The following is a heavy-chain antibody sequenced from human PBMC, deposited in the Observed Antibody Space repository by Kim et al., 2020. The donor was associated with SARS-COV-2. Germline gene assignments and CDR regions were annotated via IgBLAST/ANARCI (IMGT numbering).Heavy chain of an antibody. D-gene: IGHD5-18*01. J-gene: IGHJ4*02. V-gene: IGHV1-69*10. CDR1: GGTFSSYA. CDR2: IIPILGIA. Sequence: SVKVSCKASGGTFSSYAISWVRQAPGQGLEWMGGIIPILGIANYAQKFQGRVTITADKSTSTAYMELSSLRSEDTAVYYCARSTAMVAFFDYWGQGTLVTVSS. CDR3: ARSTAMVAFFDY.